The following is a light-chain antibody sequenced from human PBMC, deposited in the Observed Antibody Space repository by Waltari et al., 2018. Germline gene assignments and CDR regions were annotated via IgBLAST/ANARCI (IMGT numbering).Light chain of an antibody. CDR2: END. Sequence: QSVLTQPPSVSAAPGQTVTISSSGNSSNFGNNYVFWYQQIPGTAPKLLIYENDKRPSGTPDRFSGSKSGTSATLGITGLQTGDEADYYCGAWDSSLSAVFGTGTKVTVL. CDR3: GAWDSSLSAV. J-gene: IGLJ1*01. V-gene: IGLV1-51*02. CDR1: SSNFGNNY.